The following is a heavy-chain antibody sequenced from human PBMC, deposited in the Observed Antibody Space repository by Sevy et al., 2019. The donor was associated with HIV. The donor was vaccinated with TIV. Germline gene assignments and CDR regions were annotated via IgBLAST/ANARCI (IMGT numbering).Heavy chain of an antibody. CDR2: ISWNSRNI. Sequence: SLRLSCAASGFPFNDHAMHWVRQVPGKGLEWVSGISWNSRNIGYAGSVKGRFTISRDNAKHIVYLEMNSLRPEDTAFYYCAKDINRGCDGVNCYSYYYYLYDLDVWGQGTTVTVSS. J-gene: IGHJ6*02. V-gene: IGHV3-9*01. D-gene: IGHD2-21*01. CDR1: GFPFNDHA. CDR3: AKDINRGCDGVNCYSYYYYLYDLDV.